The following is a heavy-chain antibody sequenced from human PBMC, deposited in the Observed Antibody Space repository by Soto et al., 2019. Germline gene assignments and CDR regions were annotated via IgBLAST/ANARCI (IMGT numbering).Heavy chain of an antibody. D-gene: IGHD3-3*01. Sequence: GGALRLSCAASGFTFINYCMGWVRQAPWEGLEGLANIKQGLSETSYVDPVKGRFAMARYNAKSSVCLQMKRLRVEDKAVYYCAIEWPHDFWGQGTLVTVSS. J-gene: IGHJ4*02. CDR3: AIEWPHDF. CDR2: IKQGLSET. CDR1: GFTFINYC. V-gene: IGHV3-7*01.